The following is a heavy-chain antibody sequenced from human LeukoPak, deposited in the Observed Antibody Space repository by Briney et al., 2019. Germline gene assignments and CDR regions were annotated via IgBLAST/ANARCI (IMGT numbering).Heavy chain of an antibody. CDR1: GGSFSGYY. CDR2: INHSGST. J-gene: IGHJ4*02. V-gene: IGHV4-34*01. D-gene: IGHD3-10*01. CDR3: ASPRGRRFGELCLFDY. Sequence: SETLSLTCAVYGGSFSGYYWSWIRQPPGKGLEWIGEINHSGSTNYNPSLKSRVTISVDTSKNQFSLKLSSVTAADTAVYYCASPRGRRFGELCLFDYWGQGTLVTVSS.